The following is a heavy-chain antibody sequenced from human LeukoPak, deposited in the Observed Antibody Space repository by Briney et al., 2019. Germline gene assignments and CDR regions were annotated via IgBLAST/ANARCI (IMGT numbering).Heavy chain of an antibody. CDR2: INSDGSST. V-gene: IGHV3-74*01. D-gene: IGHD4-23*01. J-gene: IGHJ3*02. CDR3: AREAGGFDI. Sequence: PGGSLRLSCAASGFIFSNYWMHWVRHAPGKGLVWVSRINSDGSSTIYADSAKGRFTISRDNAKNTLYLQMNSLRAEDTAVYYCAREAGGFDIWGQGTMVTVSS. CDR1: GFIFSNYW.